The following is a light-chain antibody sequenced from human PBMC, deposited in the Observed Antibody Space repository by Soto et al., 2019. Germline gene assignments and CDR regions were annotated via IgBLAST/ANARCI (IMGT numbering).Light chain of an antibody. V-gene: IGKV1-39*01. CDR1: QSVSNY. Sequence: DIQMTQSPSSLSASVGDRVTITCRASQSVSNYLHWYQQKPGKAPNLLIYDAYSLQSGVPSRFSGSGSGTDFTLTISSLQHEDFATYYCQQSYYNPTFGQGTKVEIK. J-gene: IGKJ1*01. CDR2: DAY. CDR3: QQSYYNPT.